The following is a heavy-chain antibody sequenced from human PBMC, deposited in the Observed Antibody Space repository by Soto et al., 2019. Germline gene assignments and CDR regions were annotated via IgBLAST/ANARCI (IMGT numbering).Heavy chain of an antibody. Sequence: GASVKVSCKASGYTFTSYDINWVRQATGQGLEWMGWMNPNSGNTGYARKFQGRVTMTRNTSISTAYMELSSLRSEDTAVYYCARGRAILPLAPDYWGQGTLVTVSS. V-gene: IGHV1-8*01. J-gene: IGHJ4*02. CDR1: GYTFTSYD. CDR3: ARGRAILPLAPDY. D-gene: IGHD3-9*01. CDR2: MNPNSGNT.